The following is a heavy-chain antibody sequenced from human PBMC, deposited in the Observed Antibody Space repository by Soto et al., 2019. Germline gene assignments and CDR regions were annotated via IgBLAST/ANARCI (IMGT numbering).Heavy chain of an antibody. J-gene: IGHJ4*02. CDR3: ARHFIAVAVPGH. V-gene: IGHV4-34*01. Sequence: PSETLSLTCAVYGGSFSGYYWSWIRQPPGKGLEWIGEINHSGSTNYNPSLKSRITISVDTSKNQFSLKLSSVTAADTAMYYCARHFIAVAVPGHWGQGTLVTVSS. CDR2: INHSGST. CDR1: GGSFSGYY. D-gene: IGHD6-19*01.